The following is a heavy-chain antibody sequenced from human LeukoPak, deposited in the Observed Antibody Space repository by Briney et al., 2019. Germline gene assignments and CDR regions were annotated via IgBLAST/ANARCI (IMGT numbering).Heavy chain of an antibody. Sequence: GSSVKVSCKASGGTFSSYAISWVRQAPGQGLEWMGGIIPIFGTANYAQKFQGRVTITADESTSTAYVELSSLRSEDTAVYYCARAASGIAVAGPSSYYFDYWGQGTLVTVSS. D-gene: IGHD6-19*01. J-gene: IGHJ4*02. CDR3: ARAASGIAVAGPSSYYFDY. V-gene: IGHV1-69*01. CDR1: GGTFSSYA. CDR2: IIPIFGTA.